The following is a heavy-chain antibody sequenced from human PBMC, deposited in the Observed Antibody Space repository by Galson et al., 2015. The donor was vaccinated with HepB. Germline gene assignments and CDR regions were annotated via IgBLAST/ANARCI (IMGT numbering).Heavy chain of an antibody. V-gene: IGHV1-69*04. Sequence: SVKVSCKASGGTFSSYAISWVRQAPGQGLEWMGRVIPFLDIANYAQKFQGRVTITADKSTSTAYMELSSLRSEDTAVYYCAREKTTVVTPSFNYYYMDVWGKGTTVTVSS. CDR3: AREKTTVVTPSFNYYYMDV. D-gene: IGHD4-23*01. J-gene: IGHJ6*03. CDR1: GGTFSSYA. CDR2: VIPFLDIA.